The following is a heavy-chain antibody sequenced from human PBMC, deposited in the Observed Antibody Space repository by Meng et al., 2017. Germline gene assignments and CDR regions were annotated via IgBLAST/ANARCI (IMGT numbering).Heavy chain of an antibody. CDR1: GFSVTPGY. Sequence: GTGGGSIRLGGSLGLSFTASGFSVTPGYMSWVRRAPGKGLEWVSVIYGGGSTYYADSVKCRFSISRDNSKNTLYLQMNSLRAEDTAVYFCARDSSSGWDHNYWGQGTLVTVSS. D-gene: IGHD6-19*01. CDR2: IYGGGST. J-gene: IGHJ4*02. CDR3: ARDSSSGWDHNY. V-gene: IGHV3-53*02.